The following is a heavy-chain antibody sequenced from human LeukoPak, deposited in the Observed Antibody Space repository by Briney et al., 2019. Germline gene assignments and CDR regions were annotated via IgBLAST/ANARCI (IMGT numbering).Heavy chain of an antibody. V-gene: IGHV4-61*02. D-gene: IGHD1-1*01. J-gene: IGHJ5*02. CDR2: INTSGST. CDR1: SDSISSTSGTYF. Sequence: PSETLSLTRSVSSDSISSTSGTYFWGWIRQPAGKGLEWIGRINTSGSTNYNPSLKSRVTVSVDTSKNQFSLKVTSATAADTAVYYCARYRLGWFDPWGQGTLVTVSS. CDR3: ARYRLGWFDP.